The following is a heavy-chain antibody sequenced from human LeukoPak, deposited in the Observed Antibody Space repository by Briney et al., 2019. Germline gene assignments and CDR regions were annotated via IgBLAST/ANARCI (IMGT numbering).Heavy chain of an antibody. V-gene: IGHV4-39*07. CDR2: IYYSGST. CDR1: GDSISSSNYY. CDR3: AAFLLQQINVFDI. J-gene: IGHJ3*02. Sequence: SETLSLTCTVSGDSISSSNYYWGWIRQPPGKGLEWIASIYYSGSTYYNPSLKSRVTISVDTSKNQFSLKLSSVTAADTAVYYCAAFLLQQINVFDIWGQGTMVSVSS. D-gene: IGHD1-1*01.